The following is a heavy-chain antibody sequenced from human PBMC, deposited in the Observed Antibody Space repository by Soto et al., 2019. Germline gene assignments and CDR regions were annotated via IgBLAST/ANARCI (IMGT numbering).Heavy chain of an antibody. Sequence: QVQLVQSGAEVKKPGSSVKVSCKASGGTFGSYAISWVRQAPGQGLEWMGGIIPIPGTAKYAQKFQGRVTIAADESTSTAYMELSSLRSEDTAVYYCARSQGSSTSLEIYYYYYYGMDVWGQGTTVTASS. CDR2: IIPIPGTA. CDR3: ARSQGSSTSLEIYYYYYYGMDV. J-gene: IGHJ6*02. CDR1: GGTFGSYA. V-gene: IGHV1-69*01. D-gene: IGHD2-2*01.